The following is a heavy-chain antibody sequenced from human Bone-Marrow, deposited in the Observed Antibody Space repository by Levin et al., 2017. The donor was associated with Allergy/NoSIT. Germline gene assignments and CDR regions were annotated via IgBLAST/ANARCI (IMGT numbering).Heavy chain of an antibody. Sequence: AASVKVSCKASGYTFTSYGISWVRQAPGQGLEWMGWISAYNGNTNYAQKLQGRVTMTTDTSTSTAYMELRSLRSDDTAVYYCARSVGYCISTSCRPHTAMVPNPDYWGQGTLVTVSS. CDR1: GYTFTSYG. V-gene: IGHV1-18*01. CDR3: ARSVGYCISTSCRPHTAMVPNPDY. D-gene: IGHD2-2*01. J-gene: IGHJ4*02. CDR2: ISAYNGNT.